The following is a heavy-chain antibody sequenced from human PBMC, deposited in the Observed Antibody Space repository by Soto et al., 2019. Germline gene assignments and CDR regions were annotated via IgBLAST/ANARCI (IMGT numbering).Heavy chain of an antibody. V-gene: IGHV3-48*02. CDR2: ITSSSSTI. D-gene: IGHD2-8*01. CDR3: ARDNGMAGSFDP. CDR1: GFTFSEYS. J-gene: IGHJ5*02. Sequence: EGSLRLSCAASGFTFSEYSMNWARQAPGKGLEWISYITSSSSTIYYADSVKGRFTISRDNAKNSLYLQMNSLRDEDTAMYYCARDNGMAGSFDPWGQGTLVTVSS.